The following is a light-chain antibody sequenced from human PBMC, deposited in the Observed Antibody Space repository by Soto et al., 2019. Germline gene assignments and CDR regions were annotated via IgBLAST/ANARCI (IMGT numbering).Light chain of an antibody. V-gene: IGKV3-15*01. CDR3: QQYHNWPPQYT. Sequence: EIVMTQSPASLSVSPGDGATLSCRASQSVASNVAWCQQKPGQGPRLLIHGASTRAVGVPARFSGSGSGTDFTLTISSLQSEDFAVSYCQQYHNWPPQYTFGQGTKLQIK. CDR2: GAS. J-gene: IGKJ2*01. CDR1: QSVASN.